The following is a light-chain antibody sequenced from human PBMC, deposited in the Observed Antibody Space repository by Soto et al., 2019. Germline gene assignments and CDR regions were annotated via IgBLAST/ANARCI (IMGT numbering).Light chain of an antibody. J-gene: IGKJ1*01. V-gene: IGKV1-5*01. Sequence: DIQMTPSPSTLSASVGDRVTITCRASQSISSWLAWYQQKPGKAPKLLIYDASSLKSGVPSRSSGSGYGTDFTLTISSLQPDDFATYHCQQYNDYFQTFGQGTKVEVK. CDR1: QSISSW. CDR2: DAS. CDR3: QQYNDYFQT.